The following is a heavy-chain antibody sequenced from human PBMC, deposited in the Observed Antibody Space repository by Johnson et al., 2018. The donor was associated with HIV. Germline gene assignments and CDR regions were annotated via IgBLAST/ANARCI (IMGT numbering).Heavy chain of an antibody. CDR2: ISYDGSGK. V-gene: IGHV3-30*03. CDR3: ARDPYTSGGYGAFDI. D-gene: IGHD3-22*01. CDR1: GFTFSSYG. J-gene: IGHJ3*02. Sequence: QVQLVESGGGVVQPGRSLRLSCAASGFTFSSYGMHWVRQAPGKGLEWVAVISYDGSGKEDSVKGRFTISRDHAKDSLYLQLNSLRADDTAVYYCARDPYTSGGYGAFDIWGQGTMFSLPS.